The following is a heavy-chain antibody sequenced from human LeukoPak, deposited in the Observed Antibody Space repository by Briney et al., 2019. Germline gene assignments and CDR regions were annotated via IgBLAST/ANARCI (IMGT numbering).Heavy chain of an antibody. CDR2: INWNGRST. V-gene: IGHV3-20*04. CDR1: GFTFNNYG. D-gene: IGHD3-3*01. Sequence: GGSLRLSCAASGFTFNNYGMSWVRQAPGKGLEWVSGINWNGRSTAYADSVKGRFTISRDNAKDSLYLQMNSLRAEDTAFYYCARGGITIFGGIIYQDYWGQGTLVTVSS. J-gene: IGHJ4*02. CDR3: ARGGITIFGGIIYQDY.